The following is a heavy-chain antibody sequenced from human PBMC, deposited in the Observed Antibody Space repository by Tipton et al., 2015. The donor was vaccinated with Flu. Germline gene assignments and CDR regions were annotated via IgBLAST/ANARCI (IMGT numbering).Heavy chain of an antibody. CDR2: IYTSGST. V-gene: IGHV4-4*07. CDR1: GGSISNYY. D-gene: IGHD3-10*01. J-gene: IGHJ4*02. Sequence: LRLSCTVSGGSISNYYWSWIRQPAGKGLEWIGRIYTSGSTNYNPSLKSRVTMSLDTSKNQFSLKLSSVTAADTAVYYCARGGGELLWFGELGPFDYWGQGTLVTVSS. CDR3: ARGGGELLWFGELGPFDY.